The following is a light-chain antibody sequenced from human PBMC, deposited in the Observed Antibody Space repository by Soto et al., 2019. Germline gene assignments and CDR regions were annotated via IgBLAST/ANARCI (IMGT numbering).Light chain of an antibody. J-gene: IGLJ3*02. V-gene: IGLV1-40*01. Sequence: QSVLTQPPSVSGAPGQRVTISCTGSSSNIGAGYDVHWYQQLPGTAPKLLMYGNSNRPSGVPDRFSGSKSGTSASLAITGLQDEDEADYYCQSYDSSLSGWVFGGGTQLTVL. CDR2: GNS. CDR3: QSYDSSLSGWV. CDR1: SSNIGAGYD.